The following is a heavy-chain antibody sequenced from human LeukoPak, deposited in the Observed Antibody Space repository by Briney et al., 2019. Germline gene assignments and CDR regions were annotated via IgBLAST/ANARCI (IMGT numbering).Heavy chain of an antibody. CDR3: AGSGYSYGYAFDI. CDR1: GGSISSYY. V-gene: IGHV4-59*08. D-gene: IGHD5-18*01. J-gene: IGHJ3*02. CDR2: IYYSGST. Sequence: PSETLSLTCTVSGGSISSYYWSWIRQPPGKGLEWIGYIYYSGSTNYNPSLKSRVTISVDTSKNQFSLKLSSVTAADTAVYYCAGSGYSYGYAFDIWGQGTMVTVSS.